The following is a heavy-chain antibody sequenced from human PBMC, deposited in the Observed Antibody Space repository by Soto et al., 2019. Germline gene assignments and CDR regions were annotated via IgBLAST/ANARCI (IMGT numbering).Heavy chain of an antibody. CDR3: AKALSIVVVTQVDY. D-gene: IGHD3-22*01. CDR1: GFTFSSYA. CDR2: ISGSGGST. Sequence: SLRLSCAASGFTFSSYAMSWVRQAPGKGLEWVSAISGSGGSTYYADSVKGRFTISRDNSKNTLYLQMNSLRAEDTAVYYCAKALSIVVVTQVDYWGQGTLVTVSS. J-gene: IGHJ4*02. V-gene: IGHV3-23*01.